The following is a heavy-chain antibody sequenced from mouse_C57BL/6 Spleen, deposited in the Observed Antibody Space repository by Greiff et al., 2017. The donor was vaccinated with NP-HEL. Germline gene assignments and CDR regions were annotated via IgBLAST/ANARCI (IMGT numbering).Heavy chain of an antibody. CDR1: GFNIKDDY. Sequence: VQLQQSGAELVRPGASVKLSCTASGFNIKDDYMHWVKQRPEQGLEWIGWIDPENGDTEYASKFQGKATITADTSSNTAYLQLSSLTSEDTAVYYCHYYGSRNYWGQGTLVTVSA. CDR2: IDPENGDT. J-gene: IGHJ3*01. CDR3: HYYGSRNY. D-gene: IGHD1-1*01. V-gene: IGHV14-4*01.